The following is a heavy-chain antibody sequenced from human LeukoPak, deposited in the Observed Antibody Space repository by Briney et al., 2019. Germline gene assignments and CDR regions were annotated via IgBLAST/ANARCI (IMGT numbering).Heavy chain of an antibody. Sequence: ASVKVSCKASGYTFTNYGFSWVRQAPGQGLVWMGWITAYNGNTNYAQKLQGRVTMTTDTSTSTAYMELRSLRSDDTAVYYCARQGYGGHSQGAADYWGQGTLVTVSS. J-gene: IGHJ4*02. CDR2: ITAYNGNT. D-gene: IGHD4-23*01. CDR3: ARQGYGGHSQGAADY. CDR1: GYTFTNYG. V-gene: IGHV1-18*01.